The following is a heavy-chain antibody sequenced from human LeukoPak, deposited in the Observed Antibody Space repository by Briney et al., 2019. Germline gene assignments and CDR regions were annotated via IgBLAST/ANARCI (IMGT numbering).Heavy chain of an antibody. Sequence: GGSLRLSCAASGFTVSSNYMSWVRQAPGKGLVWVSGINSDGGTTTYADSVKGRFTISRDNAKNTLYLQMNNLRAEDTAIYYCATDYYVSGSYYRLFYWGQGTLVTVSS. CDR1: GFTVSSNY. D-gene: IGHD3-10*01. V-gene: IGHV3-74*01. CDR3: ATDYYVSGSYYRLFY. J-gene: IGHJ4*02. CDR2: INSDGGTT.